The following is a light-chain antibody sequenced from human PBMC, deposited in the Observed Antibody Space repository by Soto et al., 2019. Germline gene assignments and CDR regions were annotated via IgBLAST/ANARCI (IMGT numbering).Light chain of an antibody. J-gene: IGKJ2*01. CDR1: QSISSY. Sequence: DIQMTQSPSSLSASVGDRVTITCRASQSISSYLNWYQQKPGKAPKLLIYAASSLQSGVPSRFSGSGSGTAFTLTISSLQPEDFATYYCQQSYSTPLYTFGQRTKLEIK. CDR3: QQSYSTPLYT. CDR2: AAS. V-gene: IGKV1-39*01.